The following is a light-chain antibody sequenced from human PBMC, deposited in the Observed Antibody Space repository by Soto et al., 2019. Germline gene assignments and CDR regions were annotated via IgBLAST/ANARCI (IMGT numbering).Light chain of an antibody. Sequence: QSVLTQPPSVSGAPGQRVTISCTGSSSNIGAHYDVHWYQQLPGTAPKLLIYGSTNRPSGVPDRFSGSKSGTSASLAITGLQAEDEADYYCQCYDSSLTGFVIFGGGTKLTVL. J-gene: IGLJ2*01. CDR2: GST. CDR1: SSNIGAHYD. V-gene: IGLV1-40*01. CDR3: QCYDSSLTGFVI.